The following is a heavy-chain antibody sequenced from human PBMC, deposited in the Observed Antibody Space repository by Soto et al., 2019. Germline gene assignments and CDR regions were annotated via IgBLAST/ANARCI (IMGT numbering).Heavy chain of an antibody. V-gene: IGHV1-18*01. CDR2: ISAYNGNT. Sequence: ASVKVSCKASGYTFTSYGISWVRQAPGQGLEWMGWISAYNGNTNYAQKLQGRVTMTRDTSTSTVYMELSSLRSEDTAVYYCARDWSQVAGVYCGGDCYLRYYYYYGMDVWGQGTTVTVSS. J-gene: IGHJ6*02. D-gene: IGHD2-21*02. CDR1: GYTFTSYG. CDR3: ARDWSQVAGVYCGGDCYLRYYYYYGMDV.